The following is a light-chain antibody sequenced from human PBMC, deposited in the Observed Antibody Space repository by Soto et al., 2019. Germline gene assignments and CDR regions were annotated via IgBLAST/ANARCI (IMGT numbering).Light chain of an antibody. CDR1: QSINSW. Sequence: DIQMTQSPSTLSASVGDRVTITCRASQSINSWLAWYQQKPGKAPKVLIYKASSLESGVPSRFGGSGSGAEFTLTISSLQPDDDATYYCQQYESYPWTFGQGTKVEIK. V-gene: IGKV1-5*03. CDR3: QQYESYPWT. J-gene: IGKJ1*01. CDR2: KAS.